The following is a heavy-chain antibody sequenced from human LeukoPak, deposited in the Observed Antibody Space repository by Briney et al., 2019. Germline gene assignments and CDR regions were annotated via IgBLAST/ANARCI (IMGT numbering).Heavy chain of an antibody. CDR1: GFTFSSYG. Sequence: GGTLRLSCAASGFTFSSYGMSWVRQAPGKGLEWVSAISGSGGSTYYADSVKGRFTISRDNSKNTLYLQMNSLRAEDTAVYYCAKDFVYDISTGYSSPYYYYYMDVWGKGTTVTISS. J-gene: IGHJ6*03. V-gene: IGHV3-23*01. CDR2: ISGSGGST. D-gene: IGHD3-9*01. CDR3: AKDFVYDISTGYSSPYYYYYMDV.